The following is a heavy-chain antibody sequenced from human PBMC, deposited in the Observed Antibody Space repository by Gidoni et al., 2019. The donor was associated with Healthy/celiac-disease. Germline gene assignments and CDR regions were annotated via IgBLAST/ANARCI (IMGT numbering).Heavy chain of an antibody. J-gene: IGHJ4*02. CDR3: AKVNVYDSSGYYYVDYFDY. CDR2: ISGSGGST. V-gene: IGHV3-23*01. D-gene: IGHD3-22*01. Sequence: EVQMLESGGGLVQPGGSLRLSCAASGVTFSSYAMSWVRQAPWKGLEWFSAISGSGGSTYYADSVKGQFTISRDNSKNTLYLQMNSLRAEDTAVYYCAKVNVYDSSGYYYVDYFDYWGQGTLVTVSA. CDR1: GVTFSSYA.